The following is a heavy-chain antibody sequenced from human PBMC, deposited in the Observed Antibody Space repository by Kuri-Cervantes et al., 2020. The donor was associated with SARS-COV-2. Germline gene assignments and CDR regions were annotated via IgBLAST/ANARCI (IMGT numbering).Heavy chain of an antibody. CDR1: GFTFSSYW. CDR2: INSDGSST. V-gene: IGHV3-74*01. Sequence: GDSLKISCAASGFTFSSYWMHWVRQAPGKGLVWVSRINSDGSSTSYADSVKGRFTISRDNSKNTLYLQMSSLRAEDTAVYYCVKDGERGYSYGRLFDYWGQGTLVTVSS. D-gene: IGHD5-18*01. J-gene: IGHJ4*02. CDR3: VKDGERGYSYGRLFDY.